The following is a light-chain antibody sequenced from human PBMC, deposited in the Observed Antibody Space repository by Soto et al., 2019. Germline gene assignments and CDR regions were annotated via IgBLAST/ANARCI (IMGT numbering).Light chain of an antibody. CDR3: SSYTSSSTLI. Sequence: QSVLTQPASVSGPPGQSITISCTGTSSDVGGYNHVSWYQQHPGKAPKLMIYEVTNRPSGVSNRFSGSKSGNTASLTISGLQAEDEADYYCSSYTSSSTLIFGGGTKLTVL. V-gene: IGLV2-14*01. CDR1: SSDVGGYNH. CDR2: EVT. J-gene: IGLJ2*01.